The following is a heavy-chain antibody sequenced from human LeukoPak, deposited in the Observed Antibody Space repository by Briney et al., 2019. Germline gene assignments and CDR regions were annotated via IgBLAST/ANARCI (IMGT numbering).Heavy chain of an antibody. Sequence: PSQTLSLTCTVSGGSISSGDYYWSWIRQPPGEGLEWIGYIYYSGSTYYNPSLKSRVTISVDTSKNQFSLKLSSVTAADTAVYYCARGEDEDCSGGSRQYGYWGQGTLVTVSS. D-gene: IGHD2-15*01. V-gene: IGHV4-30-4*01. CDR3: ARGEDEDCSGGSRQYGY. CDR1: GGSISSGDYY. CDR2: IYYSGST. J-gene: IGHJ4*02.